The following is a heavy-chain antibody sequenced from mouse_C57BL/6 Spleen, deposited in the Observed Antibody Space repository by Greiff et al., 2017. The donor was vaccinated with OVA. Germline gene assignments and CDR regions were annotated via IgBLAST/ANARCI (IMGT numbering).Heavy chain of an antibody. CDR2: INPYNGGT. CDR3: ARSYGSSFPWFAY. D-gene: IGHD1-1*01. V-gene: IGHV1-19*01. J-gene: IGHJ3*01. CDR1: GYTFTDYY. Sequence: VQLQQSGPVLVKPGASVKMSCKASGYTFTDYYMNWVKQSHGKSLEWIGVINPYNGGTSYNQKFKGKATLTVDKSSSTAYMELNSLTSEDSAVYYCARSYGSSFPWFAYWGQGTLVTVSA.